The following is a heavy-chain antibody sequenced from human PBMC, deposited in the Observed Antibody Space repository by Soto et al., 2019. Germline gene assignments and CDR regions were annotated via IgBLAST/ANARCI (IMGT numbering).Heavy chain of an antibody. CDR3: ARISGWYDYYGMDV. CDR1: GGSISSGGYY. V-gene: IGHV4-31*03. Sequence: SETLSLTCTVSGGSISSGGYYWSWIRQHPGKGLEWIGYIYYSGSTYYNPSLKGRVTISVDTSKNQFPLKLSSVTAADTAVYYCARISGWYDYYGMDVWGQGTTVTVSS. J-gene: IGHJ6*02. D-gene: IGHD6-19*01. CDR2: IYYSGST.